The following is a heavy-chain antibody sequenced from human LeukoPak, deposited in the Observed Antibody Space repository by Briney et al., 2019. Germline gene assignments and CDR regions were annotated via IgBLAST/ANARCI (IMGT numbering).Heavy chain of an antibody. CDR2: ISGGGGST. Sequence: PGGSLRLSCAASGFTFTGYSMNWVCQAPGKGLEWVSTISGGGGSTYYADSVKGRFTISRDNSKNTLYLQMNSLRAEDTAVYYCARDGVLGYYWGQGTLVTVSS. D-gene: IGHD3-10*01. V-gene: IGHV3-23*01. CDR1: GFTFTGYS. J-gene: IGHJ4*02. CDR3: ARDGVLGYY.